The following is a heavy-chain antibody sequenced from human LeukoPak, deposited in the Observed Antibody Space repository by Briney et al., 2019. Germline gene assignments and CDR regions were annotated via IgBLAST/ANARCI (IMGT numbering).Heavy chain of an antibody. J-gene: IGHJ3*02. CDR2: ISSSSSTI. CDR3: AREAEGTDAFDI. V-gene: IGHV3-48*01. Sequence: GGSLRLSCAASGFTFSSYSMNWVRQAPGKGLEWVSYISSSSSTIYYADSAKGRFTISRDNSKNTLYLQMNSLRAEDTAVYYCAREAEGTDAFDIWGQGTMVTVSS. D-gene: IGHD3-10*01. CDR1: GFTFSSYS.